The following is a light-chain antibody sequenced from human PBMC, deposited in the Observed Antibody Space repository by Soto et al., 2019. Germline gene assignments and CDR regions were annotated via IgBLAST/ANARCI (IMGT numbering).Light chain of an antibody. CDR1: SGHSNHI. CDR3: ETWDSNPRV. CDR2: VEGSGSY. Sequence: QAVVTQPSSASASLGSSVKLTCTLSSGHSNHIIAWHQQQPGKAPRFLMKVEGSGSYNKGSGVPDRFSGSRSGADRYLTISNLQSEDEADYYCETWDSNPRVFGGGTKLTVL. V-gene: IGLV4-60*03. J-gene: IGLJ3*02.